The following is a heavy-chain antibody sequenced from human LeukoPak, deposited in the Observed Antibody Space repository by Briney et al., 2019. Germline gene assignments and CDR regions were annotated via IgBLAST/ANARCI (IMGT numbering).Heavy chain of an antibody. D-gene: IGHD4-23*01. CDR3: AKGGNLYYYMDV. J-gene: IGHJ6*03. CDR1: GFTFSSYA. CDR2: ISGSGGST. Sequence: AGGSLRLSCAASGFTFSSYAMSWVRQAPGKGLEWVSAISGSGGSTYYADSVKGRFTISRDNSKNTLYLQMNSLRAEDTAVYYCAKGGNLYYYMDVWGKGTTVTISS. V-gene: IGHV3-23*01.